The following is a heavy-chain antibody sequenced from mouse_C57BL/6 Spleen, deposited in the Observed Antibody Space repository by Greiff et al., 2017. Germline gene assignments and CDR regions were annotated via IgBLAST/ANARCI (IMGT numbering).Heavy chain of an antibody. J-gene: IGHJ1*03. CDR2: ISDGGSYT. CDR3: ARGDYGSSSDWYFDV. CDR1: GFTFSSYA. Sequence: EVKVVESGGGLVKPGGSLKLSCAASGFTFSSYAMSWVRQTPEKRLEWVATISDGGSYTYYPDNVKGRFTISRANAKNNLYLQMSHLKSEDTAMYYCARGDYGSSSDWYFDVWGTGTTVTVSS. D-gene: IGHD1-1*01. V-gene: IGHV5-4*03.